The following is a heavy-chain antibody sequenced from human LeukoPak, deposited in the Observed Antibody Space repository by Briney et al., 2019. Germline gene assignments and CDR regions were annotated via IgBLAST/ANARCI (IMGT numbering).Heavy chain of an antibody. D-gene: IGHD2-15*01. CDR2: ISSSGSTI. CDR1: GFTFSSYE. CDR3: ARPPTPYGDYFDY. Sequence: PGGSLRLSCAASGFTFSSYEMNWVRQAPGKGLEWVSYISSSGSTICYADSVKGRFTISRDNAKNSLYLQMNSLRAEDTAVYYCARPPTPYGDYFDYWGQGTLVTVSS. J-gene: IGHJ4*02. V-gene: IGHV3-48*03.